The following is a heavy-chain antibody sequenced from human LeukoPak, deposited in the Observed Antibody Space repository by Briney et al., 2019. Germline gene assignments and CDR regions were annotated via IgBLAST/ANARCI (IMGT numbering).Heavy chain of an antibody. CDR1: GGSISSSSSY. D-gene: IGHD3-3*01. J-gene: IGHJ4*02. CDR2: VRYSGKT. V-gene: IGHV4-39*07. CDR3: ARGITIFGVAPFDY. Sequence: SETLPLTCTVSGGSISSSSSYWGWIRQPPGKGLEWIGSVRYSGKTYYNPSLKSRVTISVDTSKNQFSLKLSSVTAADTAVYYCARGITIFGVAPFDYWGQGTLVTVSS.